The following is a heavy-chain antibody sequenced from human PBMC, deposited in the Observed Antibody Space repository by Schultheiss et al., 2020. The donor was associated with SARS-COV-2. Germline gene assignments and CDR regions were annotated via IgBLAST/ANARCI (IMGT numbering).Heavy chain of an antibody. V-gene: IGHV3-23*01. CDR1: GFTFSTYA. Sequence: GGSLRLSCAASGFTFSTYAMSWVRQAPGKGLEWVSAISGSGGSTYYSDSVKGRFTISRDNSKNTLYLQMNSLRAEDTAVYYCARDGYLYCSGGSCYPTFYYYYGMDVWGQGTTVTVSS. CDR3: ARDGYLYCSGGSCYPTFYYYYGMDV. D-gene: IGHD2-15*01. CDR2: ISGSGGST. J-gene: IGHJ6*02.